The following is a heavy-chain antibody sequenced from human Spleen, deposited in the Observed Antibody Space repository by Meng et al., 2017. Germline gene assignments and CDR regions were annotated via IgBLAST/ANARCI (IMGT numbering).Heavy chain of an antibody. Sequence: ASVKVSCKPSGYNFPDYWLHWVRRAPGQGLEWMGRIDPKSGDTHYAQRFQGRVTMTGDTSINTAYMELNSLTSDDTAIYYCAKGYTSGWYYFDYWGQGTLVTVSS. V-gene: IGHV1-2*06. CDR2: IDPKSGDT. CDR1: GYNFPDYW. J-gene: IGHJ4*02. D-gene: IGHD1-14*01. CDR3: AKGYTSGWYYFDY.